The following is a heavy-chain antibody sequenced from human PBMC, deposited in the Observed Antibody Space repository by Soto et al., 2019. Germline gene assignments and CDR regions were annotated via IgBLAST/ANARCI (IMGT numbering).Heavy chain of an antibody. CDR3: ASLTAMNRSYYYGMDV. CDR1: GGSFSGYY. D-gene: IGHD5-18*01. CDR2: INHSGST. V-gene: IGHV4-34*01. Sequence: SETLSLTCAVYGGSFSGYYWSWIRQPPGKGLEWIGEINHSGSTNYNPSLKSRVTISVDTSKNQFSLKLSSVTAADTAVYYCASLTAMNRSYYYGMDVWGQGTTVTVSS. J-gene: IGHJ6*02.